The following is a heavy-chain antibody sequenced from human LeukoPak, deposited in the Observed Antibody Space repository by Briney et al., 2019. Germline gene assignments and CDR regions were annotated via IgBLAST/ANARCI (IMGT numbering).Heavy chain of an antibody. V-gene: IGHV4-59*12. J-gene: IGHJ4*02. CDR2: IYYSGST. Sequence: SETLSLTCTVSGGSISSYYWSWIRQPPGKGLEWIGYIYYSGSTNYNPSLKSRVTISVDTSKNQFSLKLSSVTAADTAVYYCARDGGYSGYDHHIFDYWGQGTLVTVSS. D-gene: IGHD5-12*01. CDR1: GGSISSYY. CDR3: ARDGGYSGYDHHIFDY.